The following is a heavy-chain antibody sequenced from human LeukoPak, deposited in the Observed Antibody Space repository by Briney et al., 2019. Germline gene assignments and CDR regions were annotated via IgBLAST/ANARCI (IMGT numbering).Heavy chain of an antibody. D-gene: IGHD6-13*01. CDR2: ISGSGGST. CDR3: ARDLISWSSSWYGSGFDY. Sequence: PGGSLRLSCAASGFTFSTYAMYWVRQPPGKGLEWVSGISGSGGSTYYADSVKGRFTISRDNSKNTLYLQMNSLRAEDTAVYYCARDLISWSSSWYGSGFDYWGQGTLVTVSS. V-gene: IGHV3-23*01. J-gene: IGHJ4*02. CDR1: GFTFSTYA.